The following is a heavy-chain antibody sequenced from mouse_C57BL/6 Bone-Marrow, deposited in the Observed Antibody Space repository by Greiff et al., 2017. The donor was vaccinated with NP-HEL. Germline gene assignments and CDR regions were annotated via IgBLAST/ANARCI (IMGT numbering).Heavy chain of an antibody. CDR3: ARQNYFFGDYAMDY. D-gene: IGHD2-1*01. Sequence: EVKLVESGPELVKPGASVKISCKASGYSFTDYNMNWVKQSNGKSLEWIGVINPNYGTTSYNQKFKGKATLTVDQSSSTAYMQLNSLTSEDSAVYYCARQNYFFGDYAMDYWGQGTSVTVSS. J-gene: IGHJ4*01. CDR2: INPNYGTT. V-gene: IGHV1-39*01. CDR1: GYSFTDYN.